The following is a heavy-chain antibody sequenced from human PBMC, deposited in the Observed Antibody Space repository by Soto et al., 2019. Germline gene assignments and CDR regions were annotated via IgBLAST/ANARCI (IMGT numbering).Heavy chain of an antibody. V-gene: IGHV1-2*02. J-gene: IGHJ5*02. D-gene: IGHD1-1*01. CDR1: GYSVSDYF. Sequence: QVQLVQSGAEVKKSGASVKVSCKASGYSVSDYFIQWVRQAPGQGLEWMGWINPNNGATHYGLSFQGRVTMTRDTSISTAYMELSSLRSDDPAVYYCSSHDPGARFDPWGQGTLVIVPS. CDR3: SSHDPGARFDP. CDR2: INPNNGAT.